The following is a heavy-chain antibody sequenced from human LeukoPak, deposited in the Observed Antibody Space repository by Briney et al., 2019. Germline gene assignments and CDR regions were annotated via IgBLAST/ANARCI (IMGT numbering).Heavy chain of an antibody. CDR1: GFTFSSYS. Sequence: GGSLRLSCAASGFTFSSYSMNWVRQAPGKGLEWVSSISSSSSYIYYADSVKGRFTISRDNAKNSLYLQMNSLRAEDTAVYYCARVAPARIVGALPYFDYWGRGSLVTVSS. V-gene: IGHV3-21*01. D-gene: IGHD1-26*01. J-gene: IGHJ4*02. CDR3: ARVAPARIVGALPYFDY. CDR2: ISSSSSYI.